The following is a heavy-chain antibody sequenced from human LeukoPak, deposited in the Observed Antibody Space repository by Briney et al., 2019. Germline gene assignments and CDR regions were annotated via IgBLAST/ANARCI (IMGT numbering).Heavy chain of an antibody. V-gene: IGHV3-23*01. J-gene: IGHJ4*02. D-gene: IGHD6-13*01. CDR2: ISGSGGSR. CDR3: AKSSPIAAAGEVSDF. CDR1: GFTFSSYA. Sequence: GGSLRLSCAASGFTFSSYAMSWVRQAPGKGLEWLSAISGSGGSRYYSGSLRGRFTISRDNSKSTLYLQMTSLRAEDTAVYYCAKSSPIAAAGEVSDFWGQGTLVTVSS.